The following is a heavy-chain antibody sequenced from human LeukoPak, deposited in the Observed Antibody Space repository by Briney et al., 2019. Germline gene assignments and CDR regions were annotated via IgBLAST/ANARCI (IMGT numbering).Heavy chain of an antibody. V-gene: IGHV3-23*01. D-gene: IGHD2-2*02. Sequence: GGSLRLSCAASGFTFGSYAMSWVRQAPGKGLEWVSAISGSGGSTYYADSVKGRFTISRDNSKNTLYLQMNSLRAEDTAVYYCAKVLNPLLRYYFDYWGQGTLVTVSS. CDR3: AKVLNPLLRYYFDY. J-gene: IGHJ4*02. CDR2: ISGSGGST. CDR1: GFTFGSYA.